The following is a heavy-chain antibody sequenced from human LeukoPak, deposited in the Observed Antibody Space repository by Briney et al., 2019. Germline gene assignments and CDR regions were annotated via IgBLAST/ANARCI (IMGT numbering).Heavy chain of an antibody. CDR2: ISGSGGST. Sequence: GGSLRLSCAASGFTFSSYAMSWVRQAPGKGLEWVSGISGSGGSTYYADSVKGRFTISRDNSKNSLYLQMNSLRDEDTAVYYCAKDKGSGTYPPYWGQGALLTVSS. D-gene: IGHD1-26*01. CDR3: AKDKGSGTYPPY. V-gene: IGHV3-23*01. J-gene: IGHJ4*02. CDR1: GFTFSSYA.